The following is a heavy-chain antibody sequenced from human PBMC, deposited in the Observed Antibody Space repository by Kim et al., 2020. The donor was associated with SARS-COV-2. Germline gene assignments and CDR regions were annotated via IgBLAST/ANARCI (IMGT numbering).Heavy chain of an antibody. Sequence: ADSVKGRFTISRDNSKNSLYLQMNSLRTEDTALYYCAKAGGYSYGLDAFDIWGQGTMVTVSS. J-gene: IGHJ3*02. D-gene: IGHD5-18*01. CDR3: AKAGGYSYGLDAFDI. V-gene: IGHV3-43*01.